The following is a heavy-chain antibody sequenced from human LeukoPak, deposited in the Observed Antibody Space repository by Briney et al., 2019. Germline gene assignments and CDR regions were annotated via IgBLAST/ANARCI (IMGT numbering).Heavy chain of an antibody. CDR3: ARDREDIVVVPASPWNY. CDR2: ISAYNGNT. CDR1: GYTFTSYG. J-gene: IGHJ4*02. V-gene: IGHV1-18*01. Sequence: ASVKVSCKASGYTFTSYGMSWVRQAPGQGLEWMGWISAYNGNTNYAQKLQGRVTMTTDTSTSTAYMELRSLRSDDTAVYYCARDREDIVVVPASPWNYWGQGTLVTVSS. D-gene: IGHD2-2*01.